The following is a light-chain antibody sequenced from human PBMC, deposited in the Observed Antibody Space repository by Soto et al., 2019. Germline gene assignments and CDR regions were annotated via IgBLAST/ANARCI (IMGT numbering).Light chain of an antibody. CDR1: QGINDF. CDR2: AAS. Sequence: DIQMTQSPSSLSASVGDTVTITCRASQGINDFLAWFQQKPGKAPKPLISAASSLQSGVPSEFSGSGSARDFTLTISSLQHEDSATYYCQQYHSYPVTFGGGTKVEIK. J-gene: IGKJ4*01. V-gene: IGKV1-16*02. CDR3: QQYHSYPVT.